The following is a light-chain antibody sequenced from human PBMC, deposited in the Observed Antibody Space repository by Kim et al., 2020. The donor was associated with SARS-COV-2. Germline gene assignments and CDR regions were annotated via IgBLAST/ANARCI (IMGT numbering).Light chain of an antibody. Sequence: SPGERGTLSCRASQSVGSNLAWYQQKPGQAPRLLIYGASTRATGIPARFSGSGSGTEFALTISSLQSEDFAFYYCQQYDTYFTWTFGQGTKVDIK. J-gene: IGKJ1*01. CDR3: QQYDTYFTWT. CDR2: GAS. CDR1: QSVGSN. V-gene: IGKV3-15*01.